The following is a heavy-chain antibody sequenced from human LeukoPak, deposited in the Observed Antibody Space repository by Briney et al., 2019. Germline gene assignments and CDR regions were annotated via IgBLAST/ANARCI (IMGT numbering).Heavy chain of an antibody. V-gene: IGHV4-4*02. D-gene: IGHD1/OR15-1a*01. CDR2: IYLYGTT. J-gene: IGHJ6*02. CDR1: IGSISSSKW. Sequence: SETLSLTCSVSIGSISSSKWWSWVRQSPVKGLKWIWEIYLYGTTNYNPSFTSRVTMSVDRSRNQFSLKLTSVTAADTAVYYCARQKWEQQGRDYYFNGLDVWGPGTTVIVSS. CDR3: ARQKWEQQGRDYYFNGLDV.